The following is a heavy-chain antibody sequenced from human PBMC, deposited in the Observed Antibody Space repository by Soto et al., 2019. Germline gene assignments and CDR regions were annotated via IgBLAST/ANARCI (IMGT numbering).Heavy chain of an antibody. Sequence: QVQLVQSGAEVKKPGASVKVSCKASGYTFTSYGINWVRQAPGQGLEWMGWISAYNGNTNYAQKLQGRVTMTTDTSTSTAYMELRSLRSDDTAVYYCASEYYYCSVSQWAVLRYWGQGTLVTVSS. CDR3: ASEYYYCSVSQWAVLRY. D-gene: IGHD3-10*01. CDR1: GYTFTSYG. V-gene: IGHV1-18*01. CDR2: ISAYNGNT. J-gene: IGHJ4*02.